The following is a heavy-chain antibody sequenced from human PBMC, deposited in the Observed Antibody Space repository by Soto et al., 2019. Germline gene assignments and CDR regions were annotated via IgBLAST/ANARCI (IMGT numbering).Heavy chain of an antibody. Sequence: SETLSLTCAVYGGSFRGYYWSWIRQPPGKGLEWIGEINHSGSTNYNPPLKSRVTISVDTSKNQFSLKLSSVTAADTAVYYCARDYGGAWGQGTLVTVSS. D-gene: IGHD4-17*01. V-gene: IGHV4-34*01. J-gene: IGHJ5*02. CDR2: INHSGST. CDR3: ARDYGGA. CDR1: GGSFRGYY.